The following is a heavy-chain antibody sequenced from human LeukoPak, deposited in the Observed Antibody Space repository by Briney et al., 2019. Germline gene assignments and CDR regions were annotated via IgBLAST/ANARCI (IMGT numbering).Heavy chain of an antibody. CDR1: GHTFSSYE. CDR2: MHPNSGKT. D-gene: IGHD4-23*01. Sequence: ASVKVSCEASGHTFSSYEINWVRQARGQGLEWVGWMHPNSGKTGYAQKFQGRVTMTSDTSIGTAFMELSSLRSDDTAIFYCARGHYGGNRYFDNWGQGTLVTVSS. V-gene: IGHV1-8*01. CDR3: ARGHYGGNRYFDN. J-gene: IGHJ4*02.